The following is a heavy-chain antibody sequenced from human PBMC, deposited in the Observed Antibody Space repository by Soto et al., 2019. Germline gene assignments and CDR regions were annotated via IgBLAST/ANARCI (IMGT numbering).Heavy chain of an antibody. D-gene: IGHD3-22*01. Sequence: GESLKISCKASGYSFSFYWIGWVRQMPGKGLEWMAVMYPDDSDIRYSPSFEAHVTISADKSTSTAFLQWSSLKASDTAMYYCATAYVYDFENSNYYRDAFDIWGQGTLVTVSS. V-gene: IGHV5-51*01. CDR1: GYSFSFYW. CDR3: ATAYVYDFENSNYYRDAFDI. CDR2: MYPDDSDI. J-gene: IGHJ3*02.